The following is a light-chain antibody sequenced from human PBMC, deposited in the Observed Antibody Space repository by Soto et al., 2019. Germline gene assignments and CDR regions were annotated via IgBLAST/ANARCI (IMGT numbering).Light chain of an antibody. CDR2: GAS. J-gene: IGKJ4*01. CDR1: QSASSSY. CDR3: QQYGSSPGT. V-gene: IGKV3-20*01. Sequence: EIVLTQSPGTLSLSPGEIATLSCRASQSASSSYLAWYQQKPGQAPRLLIYGASSRATGIPDRFSGSGSGTDFTLTISRLEPEDFAVYYGQQYGSSPGTFGGGPKVEIK.